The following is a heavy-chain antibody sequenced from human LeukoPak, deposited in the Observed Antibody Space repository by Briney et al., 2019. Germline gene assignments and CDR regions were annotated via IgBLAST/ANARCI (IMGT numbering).Heavy chain of an antibody. V-gene: IGHV3-7*01. D-gene: IGHD3-10*01. Sequence: GGSLRLSCAASGFTSSSYWMSWVRQAPGKGLEWVANIKQDGSEKYYVDSVKGRFTISRDNAKNSLYLQMNSLRAEDTAVYYCARDRTYYYGSGSESDYWGQGTLVTVSS. CDR2: IKQDGSEK. CDR1: GFTSSSYW. CDR3: ARDRTYYYGSGSESDY. J-gene: IGHJ4*02.